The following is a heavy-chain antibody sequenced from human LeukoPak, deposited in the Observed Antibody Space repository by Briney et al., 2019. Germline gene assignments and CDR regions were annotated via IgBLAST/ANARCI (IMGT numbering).Heavy chain of an antibody. V-gene: IGHV3-33*01. D-gene: IGHD3-22*01. CDR3: ARRGHYDSSGYYGLDY. CDR2: IWYDGSNK. Sequence: GGSLRLSCAASGFTFSSYGMHCVRQAPGKGLEWVAVIWYDGSNKYYADSVKGRFTISRDNSKNTLYLQMNSLRAEDTAVYYCARRGHYDSSGYYGLDYWGQGTLVTVPS. CDR1: GFTFSSYG. J-gene: IGHJ4*02.